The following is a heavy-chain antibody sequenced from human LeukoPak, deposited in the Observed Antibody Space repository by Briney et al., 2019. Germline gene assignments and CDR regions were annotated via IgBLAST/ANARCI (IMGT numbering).Heavy chain of an antibody. D-gene: IGHD1-14*01. Sequence: SETLSLTCTVSGGSISSYYWSWLRQPPATGLEWIGYIYYNGSTNYNPSLKSRVTISVDTSKNQFSLKLSSGTAADTAVYYCARDGPDGVDYWGEGTLVTVS. CDR1: GGSISSYY. CDR3: ARDGPDGVDY. CDR2: IYYNGST. J-gene: IGHJ4*02. V-gene: IGHV4-59*01.